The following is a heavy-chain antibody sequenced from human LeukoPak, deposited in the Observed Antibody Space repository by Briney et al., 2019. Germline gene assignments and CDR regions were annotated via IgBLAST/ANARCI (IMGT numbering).Heavy chain of an antibody. V-gene: IGHV3-21*01. CDR2: ISSSSSYI. Sequence: GGSLRLSCAASGFTFSSYAMTWVRQAPGKGLEWVSSISSSSSYIYYADSVKGRFTISRDNAKNSLYLQMNSLRAEDTAVYYCAKGGNIRVLDYYYYMDVWGKGTTVTVSS. J-gene: IGHJ6*03. CDR3: AKGGNIRVLDYYYYMDV. D-gene: IGHD2/OR15-2a*01. CDR1: GFTFSSYA.